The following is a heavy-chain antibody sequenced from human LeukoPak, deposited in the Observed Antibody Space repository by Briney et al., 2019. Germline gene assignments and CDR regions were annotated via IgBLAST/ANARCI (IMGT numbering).Heavy chain of an antibody. Sequence: GGSLRLSCAASGFTFSRAWMSWVRQAAGEGLEWVVHIKSKSDGGKADYGPPVKGRFTISRDDSKDTVYLQMNSLRAEDTAVYYCAKPPLGLVVAACCYWGQGTLVTVSS. CDR2: IKSKSDGGKA. J-gene: IGHJ4*02. CDR3: AKPPLGLVVAACCY. D-gene: IGHD2-15*01. CDR1: GFTFSRAW. V-gene: IGHV3-15*01.